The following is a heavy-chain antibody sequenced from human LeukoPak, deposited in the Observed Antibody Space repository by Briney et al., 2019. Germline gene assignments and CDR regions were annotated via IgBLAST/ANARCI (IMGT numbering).Heavy chain of an antibody. CDR2: IRSKTDGGTT. CDR3: AKTGDGGNLRYYYYYYMDV. Sequence: GGSLRLSCAASGFTFSNAWMSWVRQAPGKGLEWVGRIRSKTDGGTTDYAAPVKGRFTISRDESKNTLYLQMNSLKTEDTAVYYCAKTGDGGNLRYYYYYYMDVWGKGTTVTISS. CDR1: GFTFSNAW. J-gene: IGHJ6*03. D-gene: IGHD4-23*01. V-gene: IGHV3-15*01.